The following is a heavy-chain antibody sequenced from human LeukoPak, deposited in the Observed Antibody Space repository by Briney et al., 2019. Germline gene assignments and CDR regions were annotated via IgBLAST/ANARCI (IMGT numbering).Heavy chain of an antibody. CDR2: INPNSGGT. CDR1: GYTFTGYY. CDR3: ARFLGGGLDGAFDI. D-gene: IGHD3-16*01. J-gene: IGHJ3*02. V-gene: IGHV1-2*02. Sequence: GASVKVSCKASGYTFTGYYMHWVRQAPGQGLEWMGWINPNSGGTNYAQKFQGRVTMTRDTSISTAYMELSRLRPDDTAVYYCARFLGGGLDGAFDIWGQGTMVTVSS.